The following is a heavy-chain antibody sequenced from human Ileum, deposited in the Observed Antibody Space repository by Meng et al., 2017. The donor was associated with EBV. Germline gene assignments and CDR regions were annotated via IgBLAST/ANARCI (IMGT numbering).Heavy chain of an antibody. CDR3: ASGRDYAWYS. CDR1: GDSSSSNNW. D-gene: IGHD4-17*01. Sequence: VQLQESGPGLVKPSGTLSLTCAVSGDSSSSNNWWSWVRQPPGKGLEWIGEIYHSGSTNYNPSFKSRVTMSVDKSKNQISLNLSSVTAADTAVYYCASGRDYAWYSWGRGTLVTVSS. J-gene: IGHJ4*02. CDR2: IYHSGST. V-gene: IGHV4-4*02.